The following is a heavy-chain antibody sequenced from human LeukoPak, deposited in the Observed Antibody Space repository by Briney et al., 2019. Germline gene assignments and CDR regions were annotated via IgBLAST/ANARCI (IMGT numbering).Heavy chain of an antibody. CDR1: GGSISSYY. J-gene: IGHJ4*02. CDR3: ARHDEYSSSWLDY. D-gene: IGHD6-13*01. V-gene: IGHV4-59*08. CDR2: IYYSGST. Sequence: RSETLSLTCTVSGGSISSYYWSWIRQPPGKGLEWIGYIYYSGSTNYNPSLKSRVTISVDTSKNQFSLKLSSVTAADTAVYYCARHDEYSSSWLDYWGQGTLVTVSS.